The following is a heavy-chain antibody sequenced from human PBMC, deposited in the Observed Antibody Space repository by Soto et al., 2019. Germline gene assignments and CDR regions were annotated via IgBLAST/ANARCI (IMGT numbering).Heavy chain of an antibody. CDR3: ARDPVKYGDYQYWYFDL. Sequence: EVQLVESGGDLVQPGGSLRLSCAASGFTFSSYWMSWVRQAPGKGLEWVANIKQDGSEKYYVDSVKGRFTISRDNAKNSLYLQMNSLRAEDTAVYYCARDPVKYGDYQYWYFDLWGRGTLVTVSS. V-gene: IGHV3-7*01. CDR1: GFTFSSYW. CDR2: IKQDGSEK. D-gene: IGHD4-17*01. J-gene: IGHJ2*01.